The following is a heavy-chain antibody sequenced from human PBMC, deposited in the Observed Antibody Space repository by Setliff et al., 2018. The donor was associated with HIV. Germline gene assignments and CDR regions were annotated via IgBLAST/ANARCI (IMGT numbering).Heavy chain of an antibody. CDR2: ISAYNGNT. V-gene: IGHV1-18*01. D-gene: IGHD6-19*01. J-gene: IGHJ3*01. CDR1: GYTFTSYG. CDR3: ARVPYRSAWFSGGHDAFDV. Sequence: ASVKVSCKASGYTFTSYGISWVRQAPGQGLEWMGWISAYNGNTHYAQRLQGRVTMTTDTSTSTVYMELRSLRSDDTAVYYCARVPYRSAWFSGGHDAFDVWGQGTMVTVSS.